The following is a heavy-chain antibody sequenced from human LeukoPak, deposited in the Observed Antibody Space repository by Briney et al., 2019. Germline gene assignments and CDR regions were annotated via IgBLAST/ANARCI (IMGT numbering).Heavy chain of an antibody. CDR3: ARGEGTSWFDY. D-gene: IGHD6-13*01. V-gene: IGHV1-2*02. J-gene: IGHJ4*02. CDR2: MNPNTGGT. CDR1: GYTFIDYY. Sequence: TSVKVSCKASGYTFIDYYMHWVRQAPGQGLEWMGWMNPNTGGTNFAQKFQGRVTMTRDTSISTAYMVLGRLTSDDTAVYYCARGEGTSWFDYWGQGTLVTVSS.